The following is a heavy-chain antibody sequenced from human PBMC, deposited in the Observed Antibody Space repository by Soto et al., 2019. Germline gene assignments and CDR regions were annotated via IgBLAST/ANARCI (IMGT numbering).Heavy chain of an antibody. J-gene: IGHJ5*02. Sequence: QLQLQESGPGLVKPSETLSLTCTVSGGSISSSSYYWGWIRQPPGKGLEWIGSIYYSGSTYYNPSLKSRVTISVDTSKNQFSLKLSSVTAADTAVYYCARLLWTNWFDPWGQGTLVTVSS. D-gene: IGHD3-10*01. CDR1: GGSISSSSYY. CDR2: IYYSGST. V-gene: IGHV4-39*01. CDR3: ARLLWTNWFDP.